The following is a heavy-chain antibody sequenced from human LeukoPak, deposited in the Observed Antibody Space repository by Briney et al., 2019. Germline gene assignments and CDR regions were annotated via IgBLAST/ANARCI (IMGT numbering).Heavy chain of an antibody. D-gene: IGHD2-15*01. Sequence: ASVKVSCKASGYTFTDYYMHWVRQAPGQGLEWMGWINPDSGGTKYAQKFQGRVTMTGDTSIGTAYMELSSLRSEDTAVYYCARDHPGCSGGSCYSGLGYWGQGTLVTVSS. J-gene: IGHJ4*02. CDR2: INPDSGGT. CDR3: ARDHPGCSGGSCYSGLGY. V-gene: IGHV1-2*02. CDR1: GYTFTDYY.